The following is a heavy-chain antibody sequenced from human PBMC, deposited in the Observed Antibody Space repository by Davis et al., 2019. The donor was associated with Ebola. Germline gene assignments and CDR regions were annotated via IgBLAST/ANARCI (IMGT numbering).Heavy chain of an antibody. CDR2: IYPGDSDT. CDR1: GYSFTSYW. Sequence: GESLKISCKGSGYSFTSYWIGWVRQMPGKGLEWMGSIYPGDSDTRYSPSFQGQVTISADKSISTAYLQWSSLKASDTAMYYCARQGAEGGVLWFGEPKPRYYSAMDVWGQGTTVTVSS. CDR3: ARQGAEGGVLWFGEPKPRYYSAMDV. J-gene: IGHJ6*02. D-gene: IGHD3-10*01. V-gene: IGHV5-51*01.